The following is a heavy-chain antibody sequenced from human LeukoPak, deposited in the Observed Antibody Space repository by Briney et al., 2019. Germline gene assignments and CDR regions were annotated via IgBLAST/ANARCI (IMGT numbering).Heavy chain of an antibody. CDR1: GGSISSYY. J-gene: IGHJ3*02. CDR3: ARARLSDVYPLDI. CDR2: IYYSGST. Sequence: SETLSLTCTVSGGSISSYYWSWIRQPPGKGLEWIGYIYYSGSTNYNPSLKSRVTISADTSKNQFSLKLTSVTAADTAVYYCARARLSDVYPLDIWGQGTMVTVSS. V-gene: IGHV4-59*01. D-gene: IGHD2-8*01.